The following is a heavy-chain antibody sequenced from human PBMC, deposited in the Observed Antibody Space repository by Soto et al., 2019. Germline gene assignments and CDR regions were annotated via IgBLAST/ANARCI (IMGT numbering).Heavy chain of an antibody. Sequence: EVQLVESGGGLVQPGGSLRLSCAASGFTFSSYSMNWVRQAPGKGLEWVSYISSSSSTIYYADSVKGRFTISRDNAKNSLYLQMNSLRAEDTAVYYCASAPLPMVVPAAMKGGYFDYWGQGTLVTVSS. J-gene: IGHJ4*02. D-gene: IGHD2-2*01. V-gene: IGHV3-48*01. CDR2: ISSSSSTI. CDR3: ASAPLPMVVPAAMKGGYFDY. CDR1: GFTFSSYS.